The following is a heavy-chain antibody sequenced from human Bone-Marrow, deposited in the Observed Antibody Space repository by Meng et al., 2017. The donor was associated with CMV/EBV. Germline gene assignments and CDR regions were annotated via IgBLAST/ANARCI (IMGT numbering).Heavy chain of an antibody. CDR1: GGSFSNYP. J-gene: IGHJ6*02. CDR2: FIPMFNIT. Sequence: SVKVSCKTSGGSFSNYPINWVRQAPGQGLEWMGRFIPMFNITGFAQRFQGRVSITADTSTSTGYMELSRLTSEDTAVYFCARGLQYFDWLSPSDYYYGIDVWGQGTPVTVSS. V-gene: IGHV1-69*02. D-gene: IGHD3-9*01. CDR3: ARGLQYFDWLSPSDYYYGIDV.